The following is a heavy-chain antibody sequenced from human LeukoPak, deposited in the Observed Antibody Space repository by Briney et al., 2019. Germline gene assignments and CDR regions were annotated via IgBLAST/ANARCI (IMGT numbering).Heavy chain of an antibody. CDR2: ISASGP. CDR1: GFTFSRLA. D-gene: IGHD1-1*01. V-gene: IGHV3-23*01. J-gene: IGHJ4*02. CDR3: AEAPFTTNWFWDY. Sequence: PGGSLRLSCAASGFTFSRLAMTWVRQAPGKGLEWVSTISASGPYYADAVRGRFTISRDNSKNTLSLQMNSLRAEDTAVYYCAEAPFTTNWFWDYWGQGTLVTVSS.